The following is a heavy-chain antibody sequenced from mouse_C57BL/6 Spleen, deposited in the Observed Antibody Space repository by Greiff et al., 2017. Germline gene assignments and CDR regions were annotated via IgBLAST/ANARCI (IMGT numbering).Heavy chain of an antibody. CDR1: GYTFTDYN. V-gene: IGHV1-18*01. J-gene: IGHJ4*01. CDR3: ARSVITTVVDYYAMDY. Sequence: VQLQQSGPELVKPGASVKIPCKASGYTFTDYNMDWVKQSHGKSLEWIGDINPNNGGTIYNQKFKGKATLTVDKSSSTAYMELRSLTSEDTAVYYCARSVITTVVDYYAMDYWGKGTSVTVSS. D-gene: IGHD1-1*01. CDR2: INPNNGGT.